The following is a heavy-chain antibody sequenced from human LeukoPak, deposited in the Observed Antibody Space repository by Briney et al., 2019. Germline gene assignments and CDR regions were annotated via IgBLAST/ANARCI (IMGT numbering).Heavy chain of an antibody. J-gene: IGHJ6*03. CDR1: GGSISSYY. CDR2: IYYSGST. CDR3: ARRAIVVVPAAPYYYYYMDV. V-gene: IGHV4-59*08. Sequence: SETLSLTCTVYGGSISSYYWSWIRQPPGKGLEWIGYIYYSGSTNYNPSLKSRVTISVDTSKNQFSLKLSSVTAADTAVYYCARRAIVVVPAAPYYYYYMDVWGKGTTVTVSS. D-gene: IGHD2-2*01.